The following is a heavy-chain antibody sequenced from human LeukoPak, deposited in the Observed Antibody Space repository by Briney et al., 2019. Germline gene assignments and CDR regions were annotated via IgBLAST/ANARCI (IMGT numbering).Heavy chain of an antibody. V-gene: IGHV4-39*01. D-gene: IGHD3/OR15-3a*01. J-gene: IGHJ4*02. CDR2: IYYSGST. Sequence: SETLSLTCTVFGGSISSSSYYWGWIRQPPGKGLEWIGSIYYSGSTYYNPSLKSRVTISVDTSKNQFSLKLSSVTAADTAVYYCARQRHSLWTGQGETFDYWGQGTLVTVSS. CDR1: GGSISSSSYY. CDR3: ARQRHSLWTGQGETFDY.